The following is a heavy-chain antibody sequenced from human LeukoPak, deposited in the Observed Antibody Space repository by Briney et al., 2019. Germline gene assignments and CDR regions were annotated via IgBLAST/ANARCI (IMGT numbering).Heavy chain of an antibody. Sequence: PSETLSLTCTVSGASISTNSYYWGWIRQPPGKGLEWIGRIYTSGSTNYNPSLKSRVTMSVDTSKNQFSLKLSSVTAADTAVYYCAGEDYGDYVESWYFDLWGRGTLVTVSS. V-gene: IGHV4-39*07. CDR3: AGEDYGDYVESWYFDL. J-gene: IGHJ2*01. D-gene: IGHD4-17*01. CDR1: GASISTNSYY. CDR2: IYTSGST.